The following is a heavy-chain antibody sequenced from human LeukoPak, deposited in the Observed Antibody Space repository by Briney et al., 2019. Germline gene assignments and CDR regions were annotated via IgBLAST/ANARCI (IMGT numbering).Heavy chain of an antibody. CDR3: ARGGYFRPYDY. V-gene: IGHV3-7*01. D-gene: IGHD5-12*01. J-gene: IGHJ4*01. CDR1: GFTFSNHW. Sequence: GGSLRLSCAASGFTFSNHWMSWVRQAPGKGLEWVATIKKDGGQKDYVDSVKGRFTASRDSARTSLYLQMNSLTAEDTAVYFRARGGYFRPYDYWGQGTLVTVSS. CDR2: IKKDGGQK.